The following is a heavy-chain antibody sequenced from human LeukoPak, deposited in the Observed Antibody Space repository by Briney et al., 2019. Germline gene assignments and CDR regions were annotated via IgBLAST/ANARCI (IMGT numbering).Heavy chain of an antibody. Sequence: GGSLRLSCADSGFTFSSYWMSWVRQAPGKGLEWVANIKQDGSEKYYVDSVKGRFTISRDNAKNSLYLQMNSLRAEDTAVYYCAREGGYSYGLPFDYWGQGTLVTVSS. V-gene: IGHV3-7*03. CDR2: IKQDGSEK. D-gene: IGHD5-18*01. CDR1: GFTFSSYW. CDR3: AREGGYSYGLPFDY. J-gene: IGHJ4*02.